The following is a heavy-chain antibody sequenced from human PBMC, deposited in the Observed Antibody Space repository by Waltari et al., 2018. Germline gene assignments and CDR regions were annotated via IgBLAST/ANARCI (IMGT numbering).Heavy chain of an antibody. Sequence: QVQLQESGPGLVKPSETLSLTCTVSGGSISSHHWSWIRQPPGKGLEWIGYIYYSGSTNYNPSLKSRVTISVDTSKNQFSLKLSSVTAADTAVYYCARCITMVQGVEDAFDIWGQGTMVTVSS. CDR1: GGSISSHH. D-gene: IGHD3-10*01. J-gene: IGHJ3*02. CDR3: ARCITMVQGVEDAFDI. V-gene: IGHV4-59*11. CDR2: IYYSGST.